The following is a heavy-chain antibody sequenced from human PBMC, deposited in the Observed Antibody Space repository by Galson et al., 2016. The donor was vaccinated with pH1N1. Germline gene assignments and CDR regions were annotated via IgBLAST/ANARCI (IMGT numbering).Heavy chain of an antibody. CDR3: ARQYDFGDYRGNAFDI. D-gene: IGHD4-17*01. CDR2: VNPGGSTI. J-gene: IGHJ3*02. CDR1: GYIFTSQW. V-gene: IGHV5-51*03. Sequence: QSGAEVKKPGESLKISCKASGYIFTSQWIAWVRQVPGKGLEWVGVVNPGGSTIRYSPSFQGQVTIYSDNSISTAYLQWISLRASDTAMYYCARQYDFGDYRGNAFDIWGQGTVVIVSS.